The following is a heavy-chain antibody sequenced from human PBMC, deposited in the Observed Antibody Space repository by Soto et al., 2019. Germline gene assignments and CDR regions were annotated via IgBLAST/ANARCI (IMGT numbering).Heavy chain of an antibody. CDR3: ARDITPHSSGWSAFDY. CDR1: GYTFTSYG. CDR2: ISAYNGNT. D-gene: IGHD6-19*01. V-gene: IGHV1-18*04. J-gene: IGHJ4*02. Sequence: ASVKVSCKASGYTFTSYGISWVRQAPGQGLEWMGWISAYNGNTNYAQKLQGGVTMTTDTSTSTAYMELRSLRSDDTAVYYCARDITPHSSGWSAFDYWGQGTLVTVSS.